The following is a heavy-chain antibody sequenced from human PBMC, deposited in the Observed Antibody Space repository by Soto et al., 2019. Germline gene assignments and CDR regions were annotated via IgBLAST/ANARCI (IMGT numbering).Heavy chain of an antibody. V-gene: IGHV1-69*01. D-gene: IGHD2-8*01. CDR2: IIPILGTT. J-gene: IGHJ5*02. CDR3: AKKNPHGDSNKAWLDP. CDR1: GGTFVSSA. Sequence: QVQLLQSGPELREPGSSVRVSCTPSGGTFVSSAFAWVRQAPGGKIEWMGGIIPILGTTKYSEKFLGRLTLRAGDSSRTAYLELNSLTFDDTAVYFCAKKNPHGDSNKAWLDPWGPGTLVTVST.